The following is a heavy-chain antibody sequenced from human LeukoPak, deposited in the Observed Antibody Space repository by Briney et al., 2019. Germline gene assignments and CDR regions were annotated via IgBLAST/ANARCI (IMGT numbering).Heavy chain of an antibody. CDR1: GFSLSTYW. V-gene: IGHV3-7*01. CDR2: ISPSGTET. Sequence: GGSLRLSCAASGFSLSTYWVTWVRQAPGTGLEWVANISPSGTETYYVEPAKGRFTISRDNAKNLVYLQMNSLRAEDSAVYHCGRFGYVAGVDLWGQGTLVTVSS. J-gene: IGHJ4*02. CDR3: GRFGYVAGVDL. D-gene: IGHD6-19*01.